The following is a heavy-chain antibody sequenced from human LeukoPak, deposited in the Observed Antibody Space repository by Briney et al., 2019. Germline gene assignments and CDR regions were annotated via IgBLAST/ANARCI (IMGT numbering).Heavy chain of an antibody. CDR2: IYYSGST. V-gene: IGHV4-30-4*08. J-gene: IGHJ3*02. CDR3: ARERLVRGLDI. D-gene: IGHD3-9*01. CDR1: GGSISSGDYY. Sequence: SETLSLTCTVPGGSISSGDYYWSWIRQPPGKGLEWIGYIYYSGSTYYNPPLKSRVTISVDTSKNQFSLKLSSVTAADTAVYYCARERLVRGLDIWGQGTMVTVSS.